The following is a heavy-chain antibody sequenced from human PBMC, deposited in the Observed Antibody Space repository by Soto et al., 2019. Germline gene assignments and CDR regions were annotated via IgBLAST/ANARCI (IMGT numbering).Heavy chain of an antibody. Sequence: PSETLSLTCAVYGGSFSGYYWSWIRQPPGKGLEWIGEINHSGSTNYNPSLKSRVTISVDTSKNQFSLKLSSVTAADTAVYYCARVDSSSWYAYWFDPWGQGTLVTVSS. J-gene: IGHJ5*02. CDR3: ARVDSSSWYAYWFDP. CDR1: GGSFSGYY. D-gene: IGHD6-13*01. V-gene: IGHV4-34*01. CDR2: INHSGST.